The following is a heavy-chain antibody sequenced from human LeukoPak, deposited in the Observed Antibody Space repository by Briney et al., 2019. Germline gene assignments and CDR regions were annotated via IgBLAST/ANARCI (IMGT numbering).Heavy chain of an antibody. V-gene: IGHV1-69*05. CDR1: GGTFSSYA. CDR2: IIPIFGTA. J-gene: IGHJ4*02. Sequence: SVKVSCKASGGTFSSYAISWVRQAPGQGLEWMGGIIPIFGTANYAQKFQGRVTITTDESTSTAYMELSSLRSEDTAVYYCVTGYSYGYSHFDYWGQGTLVTVSS. CDR3: VTGYSYGYSHFDY. D-gene: IGHD5-18*01.